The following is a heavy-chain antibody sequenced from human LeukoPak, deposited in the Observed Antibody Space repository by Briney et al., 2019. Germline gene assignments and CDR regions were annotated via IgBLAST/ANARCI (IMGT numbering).Heavy chain of an antibody. D-gene: IGHD2-15*01. V-gene: IGHV3-7*03. Sequence: GGSLRLSCAASGFTFSSSWMSWVREAPGRGLEWVANINQDGSEKYYVDSVKGRCTISRDNAKNSLYLQTNSLKTEDTAMYYCTIVVVVAATPVDYWGQGTLVTVSS. CDR3: TIVVVVAATPVDY. J-gene: IGHJ4*02. CDR2: INQDGSEK. CDR1: GFTFSSSW.